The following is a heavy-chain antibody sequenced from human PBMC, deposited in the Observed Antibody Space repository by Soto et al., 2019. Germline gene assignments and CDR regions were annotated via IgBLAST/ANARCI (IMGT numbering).Heavy chain of an antibody. CDR3: ARANGLRLGELSWGGPNWFDP. D-gene: IGHD3-16*02. J-gene: IGHJ5*02. Sequence: QVRLQQWGAGLLKPSETLSLTCAVYGGSFIGYYWSWIRQPPGKGLEWIGEINPTGSTNYNPSLKSRVTILIDTSKNQFSPKLSSVTAADTAMYYCARANGLRLGELSWGGPNWFDPWGQGTLVTVSS. CDR2: INPTGST. V-gene: IGHV4-34*01. CDR1: GGSFIGYY.